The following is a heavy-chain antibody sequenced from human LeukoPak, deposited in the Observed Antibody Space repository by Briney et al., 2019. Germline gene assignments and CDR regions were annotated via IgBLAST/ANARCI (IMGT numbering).Heavy chain of an antibody. Sequence: ETGGSLRLSCAASGFTFSDYYMSWIRQAPGKGLEWVSYISSSGSTIYYADSVKGRFTISRDNAKNSLYLQMNSLRAEDTAVYYCANPRDSSTWYTFDYWGQGTLVTVSS. CDR3: ANPRDSSTWYTFDY. CDR2: ISSSGSTI. CDR1: GFTFSDYY. J-gene: IGHJ4*02. D-gene: IGHD6-13*01. V-gene: IGHV3-11*01.